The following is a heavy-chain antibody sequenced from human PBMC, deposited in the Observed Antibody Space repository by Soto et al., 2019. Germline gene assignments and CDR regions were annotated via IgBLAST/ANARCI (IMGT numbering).Heavy chain of an antibody. J-gene: IGHJ5*01. Sequence: SATLSLTCTVSGDSDTSGNYYWTWIRQPPGKGLEWIGHIYYSGCTNYSPSLKSRVTISLDTPDNQFSLKVTSVTAADTAVYYCAISPVDTYMIYWFDPWGQGTRVTVSS. D-gene: IGHD3-16*01. CDR1: GDSDTSGNYY. CDR3: AISPVDTYMIYWFDP. V-gene: IGHV4-61*01. CDR2: IYYSGCT.